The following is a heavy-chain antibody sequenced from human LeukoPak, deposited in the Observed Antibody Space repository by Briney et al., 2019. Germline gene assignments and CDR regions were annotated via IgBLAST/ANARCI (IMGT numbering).Heavy chain of an antibody. D-gene: IGHD3-22*01. CDR1: GDTINSYY. CDR2: SHSSGST. Sequence: PSETLSPTCNVSGDTINSYYWSWLRQTPGKGLEWIGRSHSSGSTNYNPSLKNRVTISIHKSKNHLSLSLSSHAALYTALYFCARDGGYDSGVFDFWGQGTLVTVSS. V-gene: IGHV4-4*07. J-gene: IGHJ4*02. CDR3: ARDGGYDSGVFDF.